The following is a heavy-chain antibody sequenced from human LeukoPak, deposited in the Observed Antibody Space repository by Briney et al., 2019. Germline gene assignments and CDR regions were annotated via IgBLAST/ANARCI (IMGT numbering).Heavy chain of an antibody. CDR2: ISPYNGNT. D-gene: IGHD6-13*01. V-gene: IGHV1-18*01. J-gene: IGHJ4*02. CDR1: GYTFTSYG. CDR3: ARDEGVGLSWYEVY. Sequence: ASVKVSCKASGYTFTSYGISWVRQAPGQGLEWMGWISPYNGNTNYVQNLQGRVTMTTDTSTSTAYMELRSLRSDDTAIYYCARDEGVGLSWYEVYWGQGTLVTVSS.